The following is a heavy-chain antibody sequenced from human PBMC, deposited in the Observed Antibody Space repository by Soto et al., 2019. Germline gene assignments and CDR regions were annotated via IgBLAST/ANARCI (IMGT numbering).Heavy chain of an antibody. CDR3: AKDQGVLLWFGESSDYGMDV. D-gene: IGHD3-10*01. J-gene: IGHJ6*02. CDR2: ISGSGGST. CDR1: GFTFSSYA. Sequence: WGSLRLSCAASGFTFSSYAMSWVRQAPGKGLEWVSAISGSGGSTYYADSVKGRFTISRDNSKNTLYLQMNSLRAEDTAVYYCAKDQGVLLWFGESSDYGMDVWGQGTTVTVSS. V-gene: IGHV3-23*01.